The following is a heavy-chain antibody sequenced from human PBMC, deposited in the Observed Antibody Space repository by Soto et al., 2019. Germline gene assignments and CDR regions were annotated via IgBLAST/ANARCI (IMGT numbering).Heavy chain of an antibody. CDR1: GFTFSSYG. CDR3: AKDKSGSYYPYYYGMDV. Sequence: PGGSLRLSCAASGFTFSSYGMHWFRQAPGKGLEWVAVISYDGSNKYYADSVKGRFTISRDNSKNTLYLQMNSLRAEDTAVYYCAKDKSGSYYPYYYGMDVWGQGTTVTVSS. D-gene: IGHD1-26*01. V-gene: IGHV3-30*18. CDR2: ISYDGSNK. J-gene: IGHJ6*02.